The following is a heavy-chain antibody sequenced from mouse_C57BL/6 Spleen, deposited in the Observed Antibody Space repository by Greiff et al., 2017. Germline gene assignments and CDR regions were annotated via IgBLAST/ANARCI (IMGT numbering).Heavy chain of an antibody. D-gene: IGHD1-1*01. V-gene: IGHV1-82*01. CDR2: IYPGDGDT. CDR3: ANYGSSTYYFDY. Sequence: QVQLKQSGPELVKPGASVKISCKASGYAFSSSWMNWVKQRPGKGLEWIGRIYPGDGDTNYNGKFKGKATLTADKSSSTAYMQLSSLTSEDSAVYFCANYGSSTYYFDYWGQGTTLTVSS. J-gene: IGHJ2*01. CDR1: GYAFSSSW.